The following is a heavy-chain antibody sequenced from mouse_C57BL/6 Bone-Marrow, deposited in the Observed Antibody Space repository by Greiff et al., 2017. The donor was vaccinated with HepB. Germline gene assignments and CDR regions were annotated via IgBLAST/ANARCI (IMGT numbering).Heavy chain of an antibody. CDR1: GFTFSDYG. V-gene: IGHV5-15*01. J-gene: IGHJ4*01. CDR3: ARGGLTYAMDY. Sequence: EVKLQESGGGLVQPGGSLKLSCAASGFTFSDYGMAWVRQAPRKGPEWVAFISNLAYSIYYADTVTGRFTISRRNAKNTLYLEMSSLRSEDTAMYYCARGGLTYAMDYWGQGTSVTVSS. CDR2: ISNLAYSI.